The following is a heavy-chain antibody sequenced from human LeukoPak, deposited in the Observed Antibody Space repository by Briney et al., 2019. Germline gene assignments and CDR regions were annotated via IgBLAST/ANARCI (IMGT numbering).Heavy chain of an antibody. CDR3: ARRAGDYSHPYDY. D-gene: IGHD3-22*01. J-gene: IGHJ4*02. V-gene: IGHV3-21*01. Sequence: GGSLRLSCAASGFTFSSYGMSWVRQAPGKGLEWVSSISSSSSYIYYADSVKGRFTISRDNAKNSLYLQMNSLRAEDTAVYYCARRAGDYSHPYDYWGQGTLVTVSS. CDR1: GFTFSSYG. CDR2: ISSSSSYI.